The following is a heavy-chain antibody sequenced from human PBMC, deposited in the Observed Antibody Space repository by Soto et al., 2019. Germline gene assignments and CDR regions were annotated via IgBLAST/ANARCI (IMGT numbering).Heavy chain of an antibody. J-gene: IGHJ4*02. Sequence: SVKVSCKASGYTFTSYAMHWVRQAPGQRLEWMGWINPGNGNTKYSQRFQGRVTITRDTSASTAYMELSSLRSEDTAVYHCVRSVVIRVAHDYSGQGTLDIVSS. V-gene: IGHV1-3*01. CDR2: INPGNGNT. D-gene: IGHD2-2*01. CDR1: GYTFTSYA. CDR3: VRSVVIRVAHDY.